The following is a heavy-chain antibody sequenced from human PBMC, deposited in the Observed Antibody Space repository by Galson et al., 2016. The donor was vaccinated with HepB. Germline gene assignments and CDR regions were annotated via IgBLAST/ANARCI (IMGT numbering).Heavy chain of an antibody. D-gene: IGHD1-26*01. CDR3: VQGSTAPAV. CDR2: ISRRGDST. CDR1: GFTFSNYG. J-gene: IGHJ6*04. Sequence: SLRLSCAPSGFTFSNYGMTWVRQAPGKGLEVVSSISRRGDSTDYADSVKGRFTISRDNFKNTLSLQMNSLTADDTAIYYCVQGSTAPAVWGKGTTVTVAS. V-gene: IGHV3-23*01.